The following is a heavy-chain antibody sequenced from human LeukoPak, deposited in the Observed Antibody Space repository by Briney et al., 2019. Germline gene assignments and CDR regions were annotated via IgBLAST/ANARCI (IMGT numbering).Heavy chain of an antibody. V-gene: IGHV3-7*01. CDR2: IKQDGSEK. J-gene: IGHJ5*02. CDR1: GFTFSSYW. Sequence: PGGSLRLSCAASGFTFSSYWMSWVRQAPGKGLEWVANIKQDGSEKYYVGSVKGRFTISRDNAKNSLYLQMNNLRAEDTAVYYCARDHGGVFWFDPWGQGTLVTVSS. D-gene: IGHD4-23*01. CDR3: ARDHGGVFWFDP.